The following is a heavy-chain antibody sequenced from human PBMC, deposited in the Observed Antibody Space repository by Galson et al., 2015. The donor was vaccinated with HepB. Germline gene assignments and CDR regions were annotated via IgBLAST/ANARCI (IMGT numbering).Heavy chain of an antibody. CDR1: GFTFSSYA. J-gene: IGHJ4*02. D-gene: IGHD3-3*01. CDR2: ISGSGGST. CDR3: AKDARITIFGVVNLAPYYYFDY. V-gene: IGHV3-23*01. Sequence: SLRLSCAASGFTFSSYAMSWVRQAPGKGLEWVSAISGSGGSTYYADSVKGRFTISRDNSKNTLYLQMNSLRAEDTAVYYCAKDARITIFGVVNLAPYYYFDYWGQGTLVTVSS.